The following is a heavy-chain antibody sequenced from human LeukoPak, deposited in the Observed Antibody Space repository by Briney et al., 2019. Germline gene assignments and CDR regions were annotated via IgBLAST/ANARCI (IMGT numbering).Heavy chain of an antibody. Sequence: GGSLRLSCAASGFTLSSYAMTWVRQAPGRGLEWVSSVDGGGGGTYYADSVKGRFTISRDNSKNTLYLQMNSLRAEDTAVYYCARDLDYWGQGTLVTVSS. CDR3: ARDLDY. CDR1: GFTLSSYA. J-gene: IGHJ4*02. CDR2: VDGGGGGT. V-gene: IGHV3-23*01.